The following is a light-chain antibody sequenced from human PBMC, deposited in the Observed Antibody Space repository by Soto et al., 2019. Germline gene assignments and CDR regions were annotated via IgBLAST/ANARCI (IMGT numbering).Light chain of an antibody. Sequence: DIQMTQSPSSLSASVGDRVTITCRASQNIGRFLNWHQQKPGKAPNVLINVASTLRSGVPSRFSGSGSGTDFNLTINSLQPEDFATYFCQQSFTTPLTFGGGTKVYIK. CDR3: QQSFTTPLT. J-gene: IGKJ4*01. CDR2: VAS. V-gene: IGKV1-39*01. CDR1: QNIGRF.